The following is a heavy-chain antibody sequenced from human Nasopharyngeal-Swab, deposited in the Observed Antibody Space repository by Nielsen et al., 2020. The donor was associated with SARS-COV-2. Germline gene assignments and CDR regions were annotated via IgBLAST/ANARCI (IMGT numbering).Heavy chain of an antibody. CDR1: GASISSYY. J-gene: IGHJ4*02. Sequence: SETLSLTCTVSGASISSYYWNWIRQPPGKGLEWIGYIYYSGSTNYNPSLKSRVTISVDTSENQFSLKLRSVTAADTAVYYCARDMASFDNWGQGTLVTVSS. V-gene: IGHV4-59*01. D-gene: IGHD3-10*01. CDR2: IYYSGST. CDR3: ARDMASFDN.